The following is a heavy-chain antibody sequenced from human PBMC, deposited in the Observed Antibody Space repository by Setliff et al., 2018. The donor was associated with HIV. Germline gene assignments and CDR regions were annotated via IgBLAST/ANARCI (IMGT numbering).Heavy chain of an antibody. CDR3: ARDTVLGRGMGATAFDI. Sequence: SETLSLTCTVSRDSIKNYYWNWIRQPPGKGLEWIGKIYYSGNTFYNSSLKSRVSISVDTSKNQFSLRLRSVTAADTAVYYCARDTVLGRGMGATAFDIWGQGTKVTVSS. CDR2: IYYSGNT. CDR1: RDSIKNYY. D-gene: IGHD1-26*01. V-gene: IGHV4-59*01. J-gene: IGHJ3*02.